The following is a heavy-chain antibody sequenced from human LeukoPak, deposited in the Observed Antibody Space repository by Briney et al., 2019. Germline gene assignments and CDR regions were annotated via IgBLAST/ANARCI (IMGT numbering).Heavy chain of an antibody. D-gene: IGHD4-17*01. J-gene: IGHJ4*02. CDR1: GYTFTGYY. CDR2: INPSSGGT. CDR3: ARVHGDMYYFDY. Sequence: ASVKVSCKPSGYTFTGYYIHWVRQAPGQGLEWMGWINPSSGGTNYPQNFQGRVTMTRDTSLSTAYMEVSGLRSDDTAVYYCARVHGDMYYFDYWGQGTLVTVSS. V-gene: IGHV1-2*02.